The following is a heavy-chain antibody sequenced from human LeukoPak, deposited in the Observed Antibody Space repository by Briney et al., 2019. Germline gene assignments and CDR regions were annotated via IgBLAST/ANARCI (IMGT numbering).Heavy chain of an antibody. V-gene: IGHV4-34*01. CDR3: ARGRWGYGAWFDP. Sequence: SETLSLTCAVYGGSFSGYYWSWIRQPPRKGLEWIGEINHSGSTNYNPSLKSRVTISVDTSKNQFSLKLSSVTAADTAVYYCARGRWGYGAWFDPWGQGTLVTVSS. CDR1: GGSFSGYY. D-gene: IGHD4-17*01. CDR2: INHSGST. J-gene: IGHJ5*02.